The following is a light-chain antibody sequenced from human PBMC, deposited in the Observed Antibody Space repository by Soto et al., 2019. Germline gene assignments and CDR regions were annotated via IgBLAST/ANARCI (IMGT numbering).Light chain of an antibody. J-gene: IGKJ4*01. V-gene: IGKV3D-15*01. CDR3: QQYNNWPPLT. Sequence: EILMTQSPATLSVSPGERATLSCRASQSVYNNLAWYQQKVGQASRLLIYGASIRATGIPARFSGSGSGTEFTLTISSLQSEDFAVYFCQQYNNWPPLTFGGGTKVEIK. CDR2: GAS. CDR1: QSVYNN.